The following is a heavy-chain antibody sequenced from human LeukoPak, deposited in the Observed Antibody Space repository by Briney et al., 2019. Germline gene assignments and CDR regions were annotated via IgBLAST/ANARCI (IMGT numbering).Heavy chain of an antibody. CDR1: GFTFTTYA. CDR3: AKSEGSSSARRFDY. Sequence: GESLRLSCAASGFTFTTYAMSWVRQAPGKGLEWVSGISAGGENTDYADSVKGRFTISRDNSKNTLYLQVNSLRAEDTAAYYCAKSEGSSSARRFDYWGQGTMATVSS. V-gene: IGHV3-23*01. J-gene: IGHJ4*02. CDR2: ISAGGENT. D-gene: IGHD6-19*01.